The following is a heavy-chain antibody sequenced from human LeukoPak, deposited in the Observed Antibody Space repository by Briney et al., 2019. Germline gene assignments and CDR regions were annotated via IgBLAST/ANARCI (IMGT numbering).Heavy chain of an antibody. CDR3: ARESGGAWYYFDY. J-gene: IGHJ4*02. D-gene: IGHD3-16*01. V-gene: IGHV4-59*11. Sequence: PSETLTLTCTASGGTISSHYWSWIRQPPGKGLEWIGYIYYSGSTNYNPSLKSRVTISVDTVNNQFSLKLSSVTAADTAVYYCARESGGAWYYFDYWGQGTLVTVSS. CDR2: IYYSGST. CDR1: GGTISSHY.